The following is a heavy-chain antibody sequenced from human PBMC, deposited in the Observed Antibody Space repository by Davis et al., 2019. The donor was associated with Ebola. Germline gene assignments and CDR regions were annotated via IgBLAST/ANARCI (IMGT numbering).Heavy chain of an antibody. CDR2: IDPSDSYT. D-gene: IGHD2-15*01. Sequence: GESLKISCKGSGYSFTSYWISWVRQMPGKGLEWMGRIDPSDSYTNYSPSFQGHVTISADKSISTAYLQWSSLKASDTAMYYCARQIVVVVAASKTGRFDPWGRGTLVTVSS. V-gene: IGHV5-10-1*01. CDR3: ARQIVVVVAASKTGRFDP. J-gene: IGHJ5*02. CDR1: GYSFTSYW.